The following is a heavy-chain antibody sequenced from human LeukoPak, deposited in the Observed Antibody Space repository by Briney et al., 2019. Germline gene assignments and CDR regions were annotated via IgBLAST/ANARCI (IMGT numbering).Heavy chain of an antibody. CDR2: INANSGNT. CDR3: ATLAMVRGVRTRGYYYYYMDV. Sequence: ASVKVPCKASGYTFTGYYIHWVRQAPGQGLEWMGWINANSGNTGYAQKFQGRVTMTRNTSISTAYMELSSLRSEDTAVYYCATLAMVRGVRTRGYYYYYMDVWGKGTTVTISS. D-gene: IGHD3-10*01. V-gene: IGHV1-8*02. J-gene: IGHJ6*03. CDR1: GYTFTGYY.